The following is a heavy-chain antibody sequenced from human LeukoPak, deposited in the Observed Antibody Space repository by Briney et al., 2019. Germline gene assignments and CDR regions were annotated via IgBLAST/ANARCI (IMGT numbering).Heavy chain of an antibody. Sequence: GGSLRLSCAASDFTFISYWMTWVRQAPGKGLEWVANIKQDGSEKYYVDSVKGRFTISRDNAKNSLYLQMNSLRAEDTAVYHCAKGGSGPRSGYNYMDVWGKGTTVTISS. V-gene: IGHV3-7*01. CDR1: DFTFISYW. CDR3: AKGGSGPRSGYNYMDV. CDR2: IKQDGSEK. J-gene: IGHJ6*03. D-gene: IGHD3-10*01.